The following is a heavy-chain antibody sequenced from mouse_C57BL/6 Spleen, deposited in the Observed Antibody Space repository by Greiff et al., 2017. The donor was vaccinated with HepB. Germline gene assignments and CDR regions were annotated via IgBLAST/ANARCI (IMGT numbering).Heavy chain of an antibody. D-gene: IGHD2-5*01. J-gene: IGHJ4*01. CDR3: ARSYSNYEGDAMGY. CDR1: GYTFTSYT. Sequence: QVQLQQSGAELARPGASVKMSCKASGYTFTSYTMHWVKQRPGQGLEWIGYINPSSGYTKYNQKFKDKATLTADKSSSTAYMQLSSLTSEDSAVYYGARSYSNYEGDAMGYWGQGTSVTVSS. CDR2: INPSSGYT. V-gene: IGHV1-4*01.